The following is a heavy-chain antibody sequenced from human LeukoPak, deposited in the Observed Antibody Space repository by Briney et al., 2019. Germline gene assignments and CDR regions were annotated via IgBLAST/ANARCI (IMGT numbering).Heavy chain of an antibody. Sequence: GGSLRLSCAASGFIFRNFAVSWVRQAPGKGLEWVSSVRGSGTNAIYADSVKGRFTISRDNSENSLYLQMNSLGAEDTAVYYCAKDFKYYDFWSFYPTPYYYYMDVWGKGTTVTVSS. J-gene: IGHJ6*03. CDR1: GFIFRNFA. CDR2: VRGSGTNA. CDR3: AKDFKYYDFWSFYPTPYYYYMDV. D-gene: IGHD3-3*01. V-gene: IGHV3-23*01.